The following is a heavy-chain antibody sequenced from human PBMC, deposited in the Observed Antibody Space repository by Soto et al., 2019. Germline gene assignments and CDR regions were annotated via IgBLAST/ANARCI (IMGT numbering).Heavy chain of an antibody. CDR1: GNTFSRYT. V-gene: IGHV1-69*02. CDR2: IIPILDIT. CDR3: AILRGEITTIKGTY. D-gene: IGHD4-4*01. J-gene: IGHJ4*02. Sequence: HVQLVQSGAEVKKPGSSVKGSCKASGNTFSRYTITWVRQAPGQGLEWMGWIIPILDITTYAQKFQGRVTITADKSTTTAYMDMSSLRSEDTAMYYCAILRGEITTIKGTYWGQGTLVTVSS.